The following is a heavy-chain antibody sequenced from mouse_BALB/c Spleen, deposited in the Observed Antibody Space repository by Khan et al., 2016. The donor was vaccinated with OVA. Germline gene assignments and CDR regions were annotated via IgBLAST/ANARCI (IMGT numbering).Heavy chain of an antibody. CDR3: VNHGSSSAWFTY. J-gene: IGHJ3*01. CDR1: GYTFTNYW. V-gene: IGHV1-7*01. CDR2: INPSTGYT. Sequence: QVQLQQPGAELAKPGASVKMSCKASGYTFTNYWMHWVKQRPGQGLEWIGYINPSTGYTEYNQKFQDKATLTADKSSSTAYMQLSSLTSKDSAVYYCVNHGSSSAWFTYWGQGTLVTVSA. D-gene: IGHD1-1*01.